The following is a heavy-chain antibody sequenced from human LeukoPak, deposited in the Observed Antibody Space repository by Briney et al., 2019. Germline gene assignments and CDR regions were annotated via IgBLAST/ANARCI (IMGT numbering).Heavy chain of an antibody. Sequence: SETLSLTCAVYGGSFSGYYWSWIRQPPGKGLEWIGEINHSGSTNYNPSLKSRVTISVDTSKNQFSLKLSSLTAADTAVYYCARIRFYYHRGPYLDLYYFDYWGQGTLVTVSS. D-gene: IGHD3-22*01. V-gene: IGHV4-34*01. CDR1: GGSFSGYY. CDR2: INHSGST. J-gene: IGHJ4*02. CDR3: ARIRFYYHRGPYLDLYYFDY.